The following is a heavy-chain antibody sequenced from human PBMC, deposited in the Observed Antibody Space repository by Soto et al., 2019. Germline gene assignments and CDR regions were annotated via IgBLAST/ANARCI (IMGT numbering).Heavy chain of an antibody. CDR1: GYTFTGYY. J-gene: IGHJ6*02. CDR2: INPNSGGT. CDR3: ARDPTMYYDFWSGYYGPDYGMDV. V-gene: IGHV1-2*02. Sequence: ASLKVSCKASGYTFTGYYMHWVRQAPGQGLEWMGWINPNSGGTNYAQKFQGRVTMTRHTSISTAYMELSRRRSDDTAVYYCARDPTMYYDFWSGYYGPDYGMDVWGQGTTVPVSS. D-gene: IGHD3-3*01.